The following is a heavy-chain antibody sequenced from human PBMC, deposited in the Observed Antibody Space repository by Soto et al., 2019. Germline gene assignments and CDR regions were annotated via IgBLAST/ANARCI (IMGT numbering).Heavy chain of an antibody. J-gene: IGHJ4*02. CDR3: AGDNFIAALHY. V-gene: IGHV1-69*01. D-gene: IGHD6-13*01. CDR2: IIPIFGTA. CDR1: GGTFCSYA. Sequence: QVQLVQSGAEVKKPGSSVKVSCKASGGTFCSYAISWVRQAPGRGLEWMGGIIPIFGTANYAQKFQGRVTITADESTSTAYMELSSLRSEDTAVYYCAGDNFIAALHYWGQGTLVTVSS.